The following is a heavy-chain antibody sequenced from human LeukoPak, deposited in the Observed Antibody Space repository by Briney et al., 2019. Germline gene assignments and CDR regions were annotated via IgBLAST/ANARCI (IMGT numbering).Heavy chain of an antibody. CDR2: INHSGST. CDR1: GGSFSGYY. J-gene: IGHJ4*02. CDR3: ARDAEYYGSGSYLILDY. V-gene: IGHV4-34*01. Sequence: SETLSLTCAVYGGSFSGYYWSWIRQPPGKGPEWIGEINHSGSTNYNPSLKSRVTISVDTSKNQFSLKLSSVTAADTAVYYCARDAEYYGSGSYLILDYWGQGTLVTVSS. D-gene: IGHD3-10*01.